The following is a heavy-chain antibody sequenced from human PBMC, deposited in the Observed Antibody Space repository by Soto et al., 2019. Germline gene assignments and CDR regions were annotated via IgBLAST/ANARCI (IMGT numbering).Heavy chain of an antibody. CDR1: GYTFTSYA. Sequence: QVQLVQSGAEVKKPGASVKVSCKASGYTFTSYAMHWVRQAPGQRLEWMGWINAGNGNTKYSQKFQGRVTITRDTSASTAYMELSSLRSEDTAVYYCTAEYSSSSAVTDYWGQGTLVTVSS. CDR3: TAEYSSSSAVTDY. V-gene: IGHV1-3*01. CDR2: INAGNGNT. D-gene: IGHD6-6*01. J-gene: IGHJ4*02.